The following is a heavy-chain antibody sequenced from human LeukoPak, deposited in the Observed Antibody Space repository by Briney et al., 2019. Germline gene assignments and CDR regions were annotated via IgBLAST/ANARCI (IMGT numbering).Heavy chain of an antibody. CDR1: GGSISSGGYY. J-gene: IGHJ3*02. D-gene: IGHD2-21*01. CDR2: IYYSGST. V-gene: IGHV4-31*03. CDR3: AATYDFNAFDI. Sequence: SETLSLTCTVSGGSISSGGYYWSWIRHPPGKGLEWIGYIYYSGSTYYNPSLKSRVTISVDTSKNQFSLKLSSVTAADTAVYYCAATYDFNAFDIWGQGTMVTVSS.